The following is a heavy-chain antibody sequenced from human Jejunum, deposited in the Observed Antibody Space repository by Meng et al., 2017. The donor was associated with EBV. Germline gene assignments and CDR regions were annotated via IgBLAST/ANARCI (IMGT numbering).Heavy chain of an antibody. D-gene: IGHD2-8*02. CDR2: INTNTGYP. Sequence: VRTVPSGFELKKPGASVKVSCKASGYTFTSSGINWVRQAPGKGLEWMGWINTNTGYPTYAQDFTGRFVFSLDTSVSTAYLQITSLSTEDNAVYYCARVRPGGGWFDPWGQGTLVTVSS. V-gene: IGHV7-4-1*02. CDR1: GYTFTSSG. J-gene: IGHJ5*02. CDR3: ARVRPGGGWFDP.